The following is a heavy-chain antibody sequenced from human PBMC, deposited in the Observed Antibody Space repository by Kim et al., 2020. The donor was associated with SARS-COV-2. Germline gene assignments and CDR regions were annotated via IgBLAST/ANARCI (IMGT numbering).Heavy chain of an antibody. CDR3: AREIYGSGMGFDP. D-gene: IGHD3-10*01. CDR1: GFTFSSYW. J-gene: IGHJ5*02. CDR2: INTDGSST. V-gene: IGHV3-74*01. Sequence: GGPLRLSCAASGFTFSSYWMHWVRQAPGKRLVWVSRINTDGSSTSYADSVKGRFTISRDNAKNTLYLQMNSLRAEDTAVYYCAREIYGSGMGFDPWGQGTLVTVSS.